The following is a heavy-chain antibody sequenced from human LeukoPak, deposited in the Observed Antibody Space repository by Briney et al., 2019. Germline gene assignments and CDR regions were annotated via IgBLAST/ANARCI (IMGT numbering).Heavy chain of an antibody. CDR2: ISYDGSNK. CDR1: GFTFSSYA. Sequence: PGGSLRLSCAASGFTFSSYAMHWVRQAPGKGLEWVAVISYDGSNKYYADSVKGRFTISRDNSKNTLYLQMNSLRAEDTAVYYCARDHDYGDYVGLADAFDIWGQGTMVTVSS. J-gene: IGHJ3*02. V-gene: IGHV3-30*04. CDR3: ARDHDYGDYVGLADAFDI. D-gene: IGHD4-17*01.